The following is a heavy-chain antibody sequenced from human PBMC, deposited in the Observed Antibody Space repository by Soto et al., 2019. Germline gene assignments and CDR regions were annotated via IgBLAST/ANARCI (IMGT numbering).Heavy chain of an antibody. CDR1: GGTFSSYT. CDR3: ARDREYSSSSFYYYYYMDV. D-gene: IGHD6-6*01. Sequence: SVKVSCKASGGTFSSYTISWVRQAPGQGLEWMGRIIPILGIANYAQKFQGRVTITADKSTSTAYMELSSLRSEDTAVYYCARDREYSSSSFYYYYYMDVWGKGTTVTVSS. J-gene: IGHJ6*03. CDR2: IIPILGIA. V-gene: IGHV1-69*04.